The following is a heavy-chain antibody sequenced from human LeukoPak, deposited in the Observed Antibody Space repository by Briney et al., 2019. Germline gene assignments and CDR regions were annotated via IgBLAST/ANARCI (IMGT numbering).Heavy chain of an antibody. CDR2: INTYNGNT. J-gene: IGHJ4*02. CDR3: ARDPHEFSSGWSQFDY. CDR1: GYTFTNYG. D-gene: IGHD6-19*01. Sequence: ASVKVSCKASGYTFTNYGISWVRQAPGQGLEWTGWINTYNGNTNYAQKLRGRLTMTTDTSTSTAYMELRSLRSDDTAVYYCARDPHEFSSGWSQFDYWGQGTLVTVSS. V-gene: IGHV1-18*01.